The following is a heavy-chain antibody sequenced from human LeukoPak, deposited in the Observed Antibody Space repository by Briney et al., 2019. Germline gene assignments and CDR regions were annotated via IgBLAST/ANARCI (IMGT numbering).Heavy chain of an antibody. Sequence: ASVKVSCKASGGTFSSYAISWVRQAPGQGLEWMGRIIPILGIANYAQKFQGRVTITADKSTSTAYMELSSLRSGDTAVYYCARVGRGSYYFDYWGQGTLVTVSS. D-gene: IGHD1-26*01. V-gene: IGHV1-69*04. J-gene: IGHJ4*02. CDR3: ARVGRGSYYFDY. CDR1: GGTFSSYA. CDR2: IIPILGIA.